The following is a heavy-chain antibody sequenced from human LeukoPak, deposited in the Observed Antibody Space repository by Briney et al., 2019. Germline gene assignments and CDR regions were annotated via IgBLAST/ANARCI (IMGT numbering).Heavy chain of an antibody. Sequence: SETLSLTCTVSGGSLSSYYWSWIRQPPGKGLEWIGYIYYSGSTTYNPSLRGRVTISVDTSKNQFSLKLSSVTAADTAVYYCARVFYYGSGTFDLWGCGTLVTVSS. D-gene: IGHD3-10*01. J-gene: IGHJ2*01. CDR1: GGSLSSYY. CDR3: ARVFYYGSGTFDL. V-gene: IGHV4-59*01. CDR2: IYYSGST.